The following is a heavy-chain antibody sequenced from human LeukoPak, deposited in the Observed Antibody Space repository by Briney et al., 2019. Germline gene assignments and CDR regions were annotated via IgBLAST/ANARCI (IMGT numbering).Heavy chain of an antibody. CDR1: GFTFSDYY. D-gene: IGHD1-26*01. CDR3: ARVVLGVVGTSYDASDI. CDR2: LYSGGSP. Sequence: GGSLRLSCAASGFTFSDYYMSWIRQAPGKGLEWVSILYSGGSPYYAVSVKGRFTISRDNSKNTLFLQMNNLGAEDTAIYYCARVVLGVVGTSYDASDIWGQGTMVTVSS. V-gene: IGHV3-66*01. J-gene: IGHJ3*02.